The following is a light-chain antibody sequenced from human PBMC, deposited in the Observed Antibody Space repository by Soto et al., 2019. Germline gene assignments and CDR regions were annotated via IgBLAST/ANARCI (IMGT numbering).Light chain of an antibody. CDR2: AAS. J-gene: IGKJ3*01. CDR1: QRVSSH. V-gene: IGKV3-15*01. CDR3: QQYASAPFS. Sequence: ETVMTQSPVTLSVSPGDTATLSCRASQRVSSHLAWYQQRPGQAPRLLIKAASTRATGIPVRFSGSGSETEFTLTIRSLQSEDSAVYYCQQYASAPFSLGPGTKVDIK.